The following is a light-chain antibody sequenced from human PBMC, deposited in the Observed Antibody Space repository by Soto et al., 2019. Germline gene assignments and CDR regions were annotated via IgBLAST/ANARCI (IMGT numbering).Light chain of an antibody. Sequence: DIRMTQSPSSLSASVGDTVTITFRASQSISSHLNWYQQKPGKAPNLLMYTASNLQSEVPSRFSGSGSGTDFTLTITSLQPEDFATYYCQQSYGTPITFGQGTRLEIK. CDR2: TAS. V-gene: IGKV1-39*01. CDR3: QQSYGTPIT. CDR1: QSISSH. J-gene: IGKJ5*01.